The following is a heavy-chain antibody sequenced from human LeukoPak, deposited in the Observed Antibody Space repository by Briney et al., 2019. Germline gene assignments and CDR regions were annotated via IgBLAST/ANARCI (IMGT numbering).Heavy chain of an antibody. CDR1: GFTFSSYS. D-gene: IGHD5-18*01. V-gene: IGHV3-30*18. CDR2: TSYDGSNK. J-gene: IGHJ4*02. Sequence: GGSLRLSCAASGFTFSSYSMNWVRQAPGKGLEWVALTSYDGSNKYYADSVKGRFTISRDNSKNTLYLQMNSLRTEDTAMYYCAKDMGYTFGHAFDYWGQGTLVTVSP. CDR3: AKDMGYTFGHAFDY.